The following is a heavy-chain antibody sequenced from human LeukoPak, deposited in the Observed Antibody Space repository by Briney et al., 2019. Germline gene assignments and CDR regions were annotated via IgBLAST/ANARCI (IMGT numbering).Heavy chain of an antibody. D-gene: IGHD5-18*01. J-gene: IGHJ4*02. CDR1: GGSISIYY. CDR3: ARAGGYSYGYVPFDY. CDR2: ICYSGST. V-gene: IGHV4-59*01. Sequence: SETLSLTCTVDGGSISIYYWSWIRQPPGKGLGWLGYICYSGSTNYNPSLNSRVTISVDTSKIQFSLNLSSAPAADTAVYYCARAGGYSYGYVPFDYWGQGTLVTVSS.